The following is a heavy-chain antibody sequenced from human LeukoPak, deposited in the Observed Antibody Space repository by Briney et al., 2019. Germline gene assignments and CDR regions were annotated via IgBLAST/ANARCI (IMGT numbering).Heavy chain of an antibody. Sequence: PGRSLRLSCAASGFIFSSYAMHWVRQAPGKGLEWVAVISYDGSNKYYADSVKGRFTISRDNSKNTLYLQMNSLRAEDTAVYYCAREAVYDSSGPEDYWGQGTLVTVSS. V-gene: IGHV3-30-3*01. CDR2: ISYDGSNK. CDR1: GFIFSSYA. CDR3: AREAVYDSSGPEDY. J-gene: IGHJ4*02. D-gene: IGHD3-22*01.